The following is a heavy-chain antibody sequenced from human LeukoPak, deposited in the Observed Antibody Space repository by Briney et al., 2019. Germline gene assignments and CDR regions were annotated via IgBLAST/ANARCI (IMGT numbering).Heavy chain of an antibody. Sequence: GGSLKLSCAASGFTFSNYWMSWVRQAPGKGLEWVANINQDESEKYYVDSVKGRFTISRDNAKNSLYLQMNSLRAEDTAVYYCARVRVSSYYGMDIWGQGTTVTVSS. V-gene: IGHV3-7*05. CDR2: INQDESEK. CDR3: ARVRVSSYYGMDI. CDR1: GFTFSNYW. D-gene: IGHD2/OR15-2a*01. J-gene: IGHJ6*02.